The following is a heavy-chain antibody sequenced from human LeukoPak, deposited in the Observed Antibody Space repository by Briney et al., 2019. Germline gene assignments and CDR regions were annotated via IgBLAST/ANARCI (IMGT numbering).Heavy chain of an antibody. CDR1: GFTFSSYG. CDR2: IRYDGSNK. CDR3: AKDRKSGSKKVYYFDY. J-gene: IGHJ4*02. V-gene: IGHV3-30*02. Sequence: GGSLRLSSAASGFTFSSYGMHWVRQAPGKGLEWVAFIRYDGSNKYYADSVKGRFTISRDNSKNTLYLQMNSLRAEDTAVYYCAKDRKSGSKKVYYFDYWGQGTLVTVSS. D-gene: IGHD1-26*01.